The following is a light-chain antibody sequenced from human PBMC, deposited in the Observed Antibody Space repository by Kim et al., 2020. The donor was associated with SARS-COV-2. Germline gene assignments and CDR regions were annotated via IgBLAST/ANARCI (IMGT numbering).Light chain of an antibody. CDR2: DAS. V-gene: IGKV3-15*01. CDR1: QGVSTN. Sequence: MTQSPATLSVSPWGRATLSCRASQGVSTNLAWYQQKPGQAPRLLIYDASTRATGISARFSGSGSGTEFTLTISSLQSEDFGIYYCQQYHDWPPYTFGQGTKLEI. CDR3: QQYHDWPPYT. J-gene: IGKJ2*01.